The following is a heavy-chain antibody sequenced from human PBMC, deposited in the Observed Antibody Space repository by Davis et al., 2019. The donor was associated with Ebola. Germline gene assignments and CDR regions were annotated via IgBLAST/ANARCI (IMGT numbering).Heavy chain of an antibody. CDR1: GFIFSAYE. V-gene: IGHV3-48*03. D-gene: IGHD2-21*01. Sequence: GESLKISCAASGFIFSAYEMNWVRQAPGKGLEWVSYITEKGTTKFYADSVKGRFTISRDNANNLLFLQMNSLRAEDTGFYYCARDSYGGHPSNWFDPWGQGTLVTVSS. J-gene: IGHJ5*02. CDR2: ITEKGTTK. CDR3: ARDSYGGHPSNWFDP.